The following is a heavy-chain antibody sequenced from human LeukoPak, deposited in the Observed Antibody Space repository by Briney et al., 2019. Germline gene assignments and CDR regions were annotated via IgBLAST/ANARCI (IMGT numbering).Heavy chain of an antibody. Sequence: PSETLSLTCTVSGGSISSSSYYWGWIRQPPGKGLEWIGSIYYSGSTYYNPSLKSRVTISVDTSKNQFSLKLSSVTAADTAVYYCARVGVGYYGSGSYYNEIYYYYYMDVWGKGTTVTVSS. CDR3: ARVGVGYYGSGSYYNEIYYYYYMDV. CDR1: GGSISSSSYY. D-gene: IGHD3-10*01. J-gene: IGHJ6*03. CDR2: IYYSGST. V-gene: IGHV4-39*07.